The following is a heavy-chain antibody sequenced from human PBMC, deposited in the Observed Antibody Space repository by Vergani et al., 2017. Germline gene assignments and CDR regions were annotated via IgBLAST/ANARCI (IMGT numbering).Heavy chain of an antibody. V-gene: IGHV3-33*01. D-gene: IGHD3-3*01. CDR3: ARDERITIFGVVISLDAFDI. Sequence: QVQLVESGGGVVQPGRSLRLSCAASGFTFSSYGMHWVRQAPGKGLEWVAVIWYDGSNKYYADSVKGRFTISRDNSKNTLYLQMNSLRAEDTAVYYCARDERITIFGVVISLDAFDIWGQGTMVTVSS. CDR2: IWYDGSNK. J-gene: IGHJ3*02. CDR1: GFTFSSYG.